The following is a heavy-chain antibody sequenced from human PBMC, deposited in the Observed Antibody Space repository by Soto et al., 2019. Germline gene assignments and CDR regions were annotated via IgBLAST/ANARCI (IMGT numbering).Heavy chain of an antibody. CDR3: AKPAAARPSLHFFDY. D-gene: IGHD6-6*01. CDR2: ISYDGSNK. J-gene: IGHJ4*02. Sequence: QVQLVESGGGVVQPGRSLRLSCAASGFTFSSYGMHWVRQAPGKGLEWVAVISYDGSNKYYADSVKGRFTISGDNSKNTLYLQMNSLRAENTAVYYCAKPAAARPSLHFFDYWGQGTLVTVSS. CDR1: GFTFSSYG. V-gene: IGHV3-30*18.